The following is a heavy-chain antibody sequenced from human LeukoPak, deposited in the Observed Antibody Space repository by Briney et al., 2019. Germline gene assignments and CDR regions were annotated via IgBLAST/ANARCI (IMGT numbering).Heavy chain of an antibody. CDR2: IWYDGSNK. D-gene: IGHD5-12*01. J-gene: IGHJ4*02. V-gene: IGHV3-33*01. CDR1: GLTFSSYG. Sequence: QPGRSLRLSCAASGLTFSSYGMHWVRQAPGKGLEWVAVIWYDGSNKYYADSVKGRFTISRDNSKNTLYLQMNSLRAEDTAVYYCARDFDERGYSGYDNDYWGQGTLVTVSS. CDR3: ARDFDERGYSGYDNDY.